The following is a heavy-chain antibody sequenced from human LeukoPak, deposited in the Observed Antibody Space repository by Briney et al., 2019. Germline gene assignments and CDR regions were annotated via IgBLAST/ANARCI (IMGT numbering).Heavy chain of an antibody. Sequence: QPGGSLRLSCTASGFTFSSYAMHWVRQAPGKGLEWVAVISYDGSNKYYADSVKGRFSISRDNSKNTLCLQMNSLRAEDTAVYYCARDGCDILTGYYICYFDYWGQGTLVTVSS. CDR3: ARDGCDILTGYYICYFDY. V-gene: IGHV3-30*04. D-gene: IGHD3-9*01. CDR2: ISYDGSNK. J-gene: IGHJ4*02. CDR1: GFTFSSYA.